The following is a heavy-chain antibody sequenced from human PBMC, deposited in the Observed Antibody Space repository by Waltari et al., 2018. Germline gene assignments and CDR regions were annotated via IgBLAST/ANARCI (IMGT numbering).Heavy chain of an antibody. Sequence: EVQLVEYGGGLVQPGGSLRLSCAASGFTIRNYWMHWFRQGPGKRLVWVSQINSDGSRTTYADSVKGRFTISRDNAKNKLYLQMNSLRAEDTAVYYCVRYTSSWDWGQGTLVTVSS. V-gene: IGHV3-74*01. CDR1: GFTIRNYW. D-gene: IGHD6-13*01. CDR3: VRYTSSWD. J-gene: IGHJ4*02. CDR2: INSDGSRT.